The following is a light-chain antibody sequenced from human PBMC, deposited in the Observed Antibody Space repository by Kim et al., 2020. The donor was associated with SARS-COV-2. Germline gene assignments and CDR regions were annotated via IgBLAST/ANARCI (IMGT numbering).Light chain of an antibody. CDR2: AAS. CDR3: QQSYRSHT. Sequence: PSAAVGSRVIITCRTRKNINKYLNWYQQKPRKAPKLLIYAASSVQSEVPSRFRGSGSGTDFTLTISSLQPEDFATYYCQQSYRSHTVGQGTKLEI. J-gene: IGKJ2*01. CDR1: KNINKY. V-gene: IGKV1-39*01.